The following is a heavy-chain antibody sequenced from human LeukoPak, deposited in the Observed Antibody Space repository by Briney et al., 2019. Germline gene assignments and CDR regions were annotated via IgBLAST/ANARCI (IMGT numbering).Heavy chain of an antibody. Sequence: GGSLRLSCAASGFTFSEYWMHLVRQTPGKGLVWVSRINSDESSTNYADSVKGRFTISGDNAKNTMYLQMNSLRVEDTAVYYCARGGVFGRNGMDVWGQGTTVTVSS. V-gene: IGHV3-74*01. D-gene: IGHD6-13*01. J-gene: IGHJ6*02. CDR1: GFTFSEYW. CDR3: ARGGVFGRNGMDV. CDR2: INSDESST.